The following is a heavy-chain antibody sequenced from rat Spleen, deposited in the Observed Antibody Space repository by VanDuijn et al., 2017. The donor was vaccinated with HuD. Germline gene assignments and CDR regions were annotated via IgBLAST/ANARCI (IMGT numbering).Heavy chain of an antibody. V-gene: IGHV5-25*01. J-gene: IGHJ2*01. CDR2: ISTGGGST. D-gene: IGHD1-12*02. Sequence: EVQLVESGGGLVQPGRSMKLSCAALGFTFSNYHMAWVRQAPTKGLEWVASISTGGGSTYYRDSVKARFTISRDNAKSTLYLQMDSLRSEDTATYYCARQSYYYDGSYYYYFDYWGQGVMVTVSS. CDR3: ARQSYYYDGSYYYYFDY. CDR1: GFTFSNYH.